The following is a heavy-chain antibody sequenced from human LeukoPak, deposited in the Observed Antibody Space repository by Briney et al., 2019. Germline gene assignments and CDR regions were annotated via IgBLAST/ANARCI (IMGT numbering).Heavy chain of an antibody. V-gene: IGHV4-59*01. D-gene: IGHD3-3*01. J-gene: IGHJ6*03. CDR1: GGSISSYY. Sequence: SETLSLTCTVSGGSISSYYWSWIRQPPGKGLEWIGYIYYSGSTNYNPSLKSRVTISVDTSKNQFPLKLSSVTAADTAVYYCARVGPTYYDFWSGYLEDYYYYYMDVWGKGTTVTVSS. CDR3: ARVGPTYYDFWSGYLEDYYYYYMDV. CDR2: IYYSGST.